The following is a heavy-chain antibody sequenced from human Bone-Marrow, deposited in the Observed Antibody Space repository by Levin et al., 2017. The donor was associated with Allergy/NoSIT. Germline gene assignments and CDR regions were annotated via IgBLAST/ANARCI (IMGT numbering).Heavy chain of an antibody. D-gene: IGHD5-12*01. Sequence: PGGSLRLSCAASGFTFGAFAMTWVRQAPGKGLEWVSSITRRDGRRGDGHTYYADSVKGRFSISRDKSKSTLYLQMNSLRVEDTAVYYCAKVSRGDYDFDAFDIRGQGTTVTVSS. CDR2: ITRRDGRR. V-gene: IGHV3-23*01. J-gene: IGHJ3*02. CDR1: GFTFGAFA. CDR3: AKVSRGDYDFDAFDI.